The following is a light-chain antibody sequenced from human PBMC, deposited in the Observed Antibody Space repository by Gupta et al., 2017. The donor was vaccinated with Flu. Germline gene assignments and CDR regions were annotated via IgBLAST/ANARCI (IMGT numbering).Light chain of an antibody. Sequence: QSALTQPASVSGSPGQSFTISCSGTSSDVGRSDSVSWYQQHPDKAPKLIIFDVTNRPSGVSSRFSGSKSGNTASLTISGLQAEDETDYYCSSYTSGSTFYVFGTGTKVTVL. V-gene: IGLV2-14*01. CDR1: SSDVGRSDS. CDR3: SSYTSGSTFYV. CDR2: DVT. J-gene: IGLJ1*01.